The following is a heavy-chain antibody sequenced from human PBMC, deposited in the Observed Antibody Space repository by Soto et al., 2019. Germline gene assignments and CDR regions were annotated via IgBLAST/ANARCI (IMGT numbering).Heavy chain of an antibody. D-gene: IGHD6-13*01. V-gene: IGHV3-30-3*01. J-gene: IGHJ6*02. CDR1: GFTFSSYA. Sequence: QVQLVESGGGVVQPGRSLRLSCAASGFTFSSYAMHWVRQAPGKGLEWVAVISYDGSNKYYADSVKGRFTISRDNSKNTLYLQMNSLRAEDTAVYYCARQLVGQQLVKFRRYGMDVWGQGTTVTVSS. CDR3: ARQLVGQQLVKFRRYGMDV. CDR2: ISYDGSNK.